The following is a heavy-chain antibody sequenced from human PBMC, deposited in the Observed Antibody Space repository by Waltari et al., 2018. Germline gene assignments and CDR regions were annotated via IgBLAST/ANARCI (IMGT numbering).Heavy chain of an antibody. J-gene: IGHJ5*02. D-gene: IGHD2-15*01. CDR2: IIPMFGKE. V-gene: IGHV1-69*13. Sequence: QVHLVQSGAAVKKPGSSVKVSCTASGYTFNNYAITWVRQAPGQGLEWMGGIIPMFGKEKYAQKFQGRLTIAADESTSTAYMELRSLTSEDTATYYCARGYAHCNDGGCFSNWLDPWGQGTLVTVSS. CDR1: GYTFNNYA. CDR3: ARGYAHCNDGGCFSNWLDP.